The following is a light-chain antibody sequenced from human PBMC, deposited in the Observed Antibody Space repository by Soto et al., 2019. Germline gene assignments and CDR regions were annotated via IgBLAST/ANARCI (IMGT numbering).Light chain of an antibody. V-gene: IGKV1-39*01. Sequence: DIQMTQSPSSLSASVGDTVTITCRAGQSISNFLNWYQQKPGKAPKLLIYAASSLQSGVPSRFSGIGSGTDFTLIISSLQPEDLATYFCQQSYSYPPMYTFGPGTKLEIK. CDR2: AAS. CDR1: QSISNF. CDR3: QQSYSYPPMYT. J-gene: IGKJ2*01.